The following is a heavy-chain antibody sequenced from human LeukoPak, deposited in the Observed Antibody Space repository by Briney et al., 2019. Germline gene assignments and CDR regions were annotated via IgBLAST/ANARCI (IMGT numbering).Heavy chain of an antibody. D-gene: IGHD3-22*01. Sequence: PGGSLRLSCAASGFTFDDYAMHWVRQAPGKGLEWVSLITWDGGNTYYADSLKGRFTISRDNSKNSLYLQMNSLRAEDTAVYYCARGGGRYYDSSGYSYWGQGSLVTVSS. CDR3: ARGGGRYYDSSGYSY. V-gene: IGHV3-43D*03. CDR2: ITWDGGNT. J-gene: IGHJ4*02. CDR1: GFTFDDYA.